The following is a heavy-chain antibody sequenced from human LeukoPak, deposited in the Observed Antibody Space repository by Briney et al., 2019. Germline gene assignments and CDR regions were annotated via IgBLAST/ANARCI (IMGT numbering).Heavy chain of an antibody. D-gene: IGHD6-19*01. CDR1: GFTFSSYG. CDR3: AKTLAVAGTRRSGFDY. J-gene: IGHJ4*02. CDR2: ISGSGGST. V-gene: IGHV3-23*01. Sequence: LPGGSLRLSCAASGFTFSSYGMSWVRQAPGKGLEWVSAISGSGGSTYYADSVKGRFTISRDNSKNTLYLQMNSLRAEDTAVYYCAKTLAVAGTRRSGFDYWGQGTLVTVSS.